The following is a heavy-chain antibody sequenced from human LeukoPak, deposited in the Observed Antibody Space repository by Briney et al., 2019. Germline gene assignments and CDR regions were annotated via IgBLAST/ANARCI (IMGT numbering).Heavy chain of an antibody. CDR2: IYPGDSDT. CDR3: GRHRWYKGTQLKNFNFDY. J-gene: IGHJ4*02. V-gene: IGHV5-51*01. D-gene: IGHD4-23*01. Sequence: GESLKISCKGSGYRFTSYWIGWVRQMPGKGLEWMGIIYPGDSDTRYSPSFQGQVTISADQSISTAYLPWSSLKASDPAMYYRGRHRWYKGTQLKNFNFDYWGRGPLVTVPS. CDR1: GYRFTSYW.